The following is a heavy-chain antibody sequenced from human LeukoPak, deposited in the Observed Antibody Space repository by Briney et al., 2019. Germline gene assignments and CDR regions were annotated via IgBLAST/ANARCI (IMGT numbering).Heavy chain of an antibody. V-gene: IGHV1-69*06. Sequence: VSSVKVSCKASGGTFSSYAISWVRQAPGQGLEWKGGIIPIFGTANYAQKFQGRVTITADKSTSTAYMELSSLRSEDTAVYYCARSGKGARKDGSFDYWGQGALVTVSS. CDR1: GGTFSSYA. CDR2: IIPIFGTA. J-gene: IGHJ4*02. D-gene: IGHD4/OR15-4a*01. CDR3: ARSGKGARKDGSFDY.